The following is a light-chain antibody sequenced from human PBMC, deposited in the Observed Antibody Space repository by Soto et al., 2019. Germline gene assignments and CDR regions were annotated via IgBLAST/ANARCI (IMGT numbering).Light chain of an antibody. CDR3: CSYATPRL. Sequence: QSALTQPASVSGSPGQSITISCTGTSSDVGGYKYVSWYQQHPGKAPKLVIYEVNNRPSGISNRFSGSKSGNTASLTISGLQAEDEADYYCCSYATPRLFGGGTKVTVL. CDR1: SSDVGGYKY. V-gene: IGLV2-14*01. CDR2: EVN. J-gene: IGLJ2*01.